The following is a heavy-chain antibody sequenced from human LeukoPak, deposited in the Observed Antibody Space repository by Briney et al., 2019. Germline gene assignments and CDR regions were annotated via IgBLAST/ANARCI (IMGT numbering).Heavy chain of an antibody. CDR1: GFTFSSYA. CDR2: ISGSGGKA. J-gene: IGHJ4*02. Sequence: PGGSLRLSCAPSGFTFSSYAMGWVRQPPGKGLEWVSAISGSGGKAYYADSVKGRFTISRDNSKNTLYLQMNSLRAEDTAVYYCAKSRYSSGWTYFDYWGQGTLVTVSS. D-gene: IGHD6-19*01. CDR3: AKSRYSSGWTYFDY. V-gene: IGHV3-23*01.